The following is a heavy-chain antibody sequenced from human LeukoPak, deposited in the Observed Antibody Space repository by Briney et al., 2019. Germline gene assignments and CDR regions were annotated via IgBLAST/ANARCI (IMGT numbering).Heavy chain of an antibody. D-gene: IGHD6-19*01. J-gene: IGHJ4*02. V-gene: IGHV1-8*03. CDR2: MNPNSGNT. CDR3: ARGDSSGWYTEGDY. CDR1: GCTFTSYD. Sequence: ASVKVSCKASGCTFTSYDINWVRQATGQGLEWMGWMNPNSGNTGYAQKFQGRVTITRNTSISTAYMELSSLRSEDTAVYYCARGDSSGWYTEGDYWGQGALVTVSS.